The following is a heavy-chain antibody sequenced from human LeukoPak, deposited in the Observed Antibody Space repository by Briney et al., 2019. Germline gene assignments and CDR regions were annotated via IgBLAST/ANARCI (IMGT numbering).Heavy chain of an antibody. CDR3: ARLQSRYDPIDY. Sequence: PSETLSLTCAVYGGSFSGYYWSWIRQPPGKGLEWIGEINHSGSTNYNPSLKSRVTISVDTSKNQFSLKLSSVTAADTAVYYCARLQSRYDPIDYWGQGTLVTVSS. CDR2: INHSGST. D-gene: IGHD2-2*01. CDR1: GGSFSGYY. J-gene: IGHJ4*02. V-gene: IGHV4-34*01.